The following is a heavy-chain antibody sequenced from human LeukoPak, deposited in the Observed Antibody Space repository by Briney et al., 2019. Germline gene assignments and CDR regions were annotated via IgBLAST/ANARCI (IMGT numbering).Heavy chain of an antibody. CDR2: IRSKTYGGAI. J-gene: IGHJ6*03. CDR3: ARDQLGGNPDDYYYYYMDV. CDR1: GFIFGDYA. Sequence: GGSLRLSCTTSGFIFGDYAMSWFRQAPGKGLEWVGFIRSKTYGGAIEYAASVKGRFTISRDDSKSIAYLQMNSLKTEDTAVYYCARDQLGGNPDDYYYYYMDVWGKGTTVIVSS. V-gene: IGHV3-49*03. D-gene: IGHD4-23*01.